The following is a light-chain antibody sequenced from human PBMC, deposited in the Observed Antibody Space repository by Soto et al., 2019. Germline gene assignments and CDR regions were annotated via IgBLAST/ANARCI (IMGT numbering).Light chain of an antibody. V-gene: IGKV3-15*01. Sequence: EMGMTQSPATLSVSPGESATLSCRARQSFTSTLAWYQQRPGQPPRLLIYGPSTRATGIPARFSGSGSGTECTLTISSLQSEDFAVYYCEQYDIWPLTFGGGTKVEIK. CDR1: QSFTST. CDR2: GPS. CDR3: EQYDIWPLT. J-gene: IGKJ4*01.